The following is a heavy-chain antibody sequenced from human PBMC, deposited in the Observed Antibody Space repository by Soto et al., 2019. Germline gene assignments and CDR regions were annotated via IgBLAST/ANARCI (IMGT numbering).Heavy chain of an antibody. Sequence: PSLTCGVYGGSFSGYQWNWIRQSPGQGLEWIGEINHSGTTKYNPSLESRINLSVDTSKKQFSLKMFSVTAADTAIYYCARGWRFDPWGQGTQVTVSS. D-gene: IGHD1-1*01. V-gene: IGHV4-34*01. CDR1: GGSFSGYQ. CDR2: INHSGTT. CDR3: ARGWRFDP. J-gene: IGHJ5*02.